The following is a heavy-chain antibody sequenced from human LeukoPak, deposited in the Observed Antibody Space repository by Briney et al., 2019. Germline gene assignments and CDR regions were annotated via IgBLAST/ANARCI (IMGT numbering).Heavy chain of an antibody. V-gene: IGHV3-30*02. CDR2: IPSDGSKI. J-gene: IGHJ4*02. CDR1: GFTFSSYG. Sequence: GGSLRLSCAASGFTFSSYGMHWVRQAPGKGLEWVAFIPSDGSKIYYADSVKGRFTISRDNSKNTVYLQMNSLRAEDAAVYYCVKDTGNKSQFYYWGQGTLVTVSS. CDR3: VKDTGNKSQFYY. D-gene: IGHD3-10*01.